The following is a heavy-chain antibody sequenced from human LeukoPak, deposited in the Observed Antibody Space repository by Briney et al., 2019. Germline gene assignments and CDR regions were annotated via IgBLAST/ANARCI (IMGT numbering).Heavy chain of an antibody. CDR3: ASLSSSNFDY. CDR1: GFTVSSNY. CDR2: IYSGGST. J-gene: IGHJ4*02. V-gene: IGHV3-53*05. D-gene: IGHD6-6*01. Sequence: PGGSLRLSCAASGFTVSSNYMSWVRQAPGKGLEWVSVIYSGGSTYYADSVKGRFTISRDNSKNTLYLQMNSLRAEDTAVCYCASLSSSNFDYWGQGALVTVSS.